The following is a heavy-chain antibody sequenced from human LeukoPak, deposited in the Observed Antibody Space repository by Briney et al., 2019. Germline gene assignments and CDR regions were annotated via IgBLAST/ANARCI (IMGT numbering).Heavy chain of an antibody. Sequence: GGSLRLSCAASGFTFSSYAMSWVRQAPGKGLEWVSAISGSGGSTYYADSVKGRFTISRDNAKNSLYLQMNSLRAEDTAVYYCARDLGTLDASDIWGQGTMVTVSS. CDR2: ISGSGGST. V-gene: IGHV3-23*01. J-gene: IGHJ3*02. D-gene: IGHD1-26*01. CDR3: ARDLGTLDASDI. CDR1: GFTFSSYA.